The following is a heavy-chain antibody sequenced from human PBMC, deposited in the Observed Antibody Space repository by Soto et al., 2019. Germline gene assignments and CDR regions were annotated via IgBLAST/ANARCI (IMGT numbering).Heavy chain of an antibody. J-gene: IGHJ6*02. CDR2: ISGSGGST. D-gene: IGHD3-3*01. CDR1: GFTFSSYA. Sequence: GGSLRLSCAASGFTFSSYAMSWVRQAPGKGLEWVSAISGSGGSTYYADSVKGRFTISRDNSKNTLYLQMNSLRAEDTAVYYCARDGVVIINYYGMDVWGQGTTVTVSS. CDR3: ARDGVVIINYYGMDV. V-gene: IGHV3-23*01.